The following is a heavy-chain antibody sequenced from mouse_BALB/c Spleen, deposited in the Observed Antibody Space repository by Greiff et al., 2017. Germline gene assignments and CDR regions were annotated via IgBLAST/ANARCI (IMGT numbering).Heavy chain of an antibody. CDR2: IDPANGNT. CDR3: ARWRGCGAMDY. Sequence: EVQVQQSGAELVKPGASVKLSCTASGFNIKDTYMHWVKQRPEQGLEWIGRIDPANGNTKYDPRFQGKATITADTSSNTAYLQLSSLTSEDTAVFYRARWRGCGAMDYWGQGTSGTV. V-gene: IGHV14-3*02. CDR1: GFNIKDTY. J-gene: IGHJ4*01.